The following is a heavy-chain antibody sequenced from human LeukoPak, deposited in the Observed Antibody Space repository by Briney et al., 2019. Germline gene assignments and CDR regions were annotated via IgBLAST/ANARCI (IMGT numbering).Heavy chain of an antibody. CDR1: GGSISSSSYY. D-gene: IGHD3-9*01. CDR3: ARAGPPILTGSKAWGYYYYMDV. CDR2: INHSGST. Sequence: SETLSLTCTVSGGSISSSSYYWSWIRQPPGKGLEWIGEINHSGSTNYNPSLKSRVTISVDTSKNQFSLKLSSVTAADTAVYYCARAGPPILTGSKAWGYYYYMDVWGKGTTVTVSS. J-gene: IGHJ6*03. V-gene: IGHV4-39*07.